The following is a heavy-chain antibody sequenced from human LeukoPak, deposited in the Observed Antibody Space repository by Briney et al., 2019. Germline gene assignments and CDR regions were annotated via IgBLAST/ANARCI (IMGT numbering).Heavy chain of an antibody. CDR3: ARGRVAVAGSYKY. Sequence: GGSLRLSCAGSGFSISSYWMAWVRQAPGKGLECVANIKPDGSEKHYVDSVEGRFTISRDNAKNSLFLEMNSLRAEDTAVYYCARGRVAVAGSYKYWGQGTLVTVSS. CDR2: IKPDGSEK. J-gene: IGHJ4*02. CDR1: GFSISSYW. D-gene: IGHD6-19*01. V-gene: IGHV3-7*05.